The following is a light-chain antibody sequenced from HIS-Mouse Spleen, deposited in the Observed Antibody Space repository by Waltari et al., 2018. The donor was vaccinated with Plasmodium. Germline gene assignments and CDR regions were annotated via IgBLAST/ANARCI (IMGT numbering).Light chain of an antibody. V-gene: IGKV2-28*01. Sequence: DIVMTQSPLSLPVTPGEPASISCRSSQSLLHSNGYNYLDWYLQKPGQSPQLLIYLGSNRASGVPDRFSGSGSGTDCTLKISRVEAEDVGVYYCMQALPSFGQGTKVEIK. CDR2: LGS. J-gene: IGKJ1*01. CDR1: QSLLHSNGYNY. CDR3: MQALPS.